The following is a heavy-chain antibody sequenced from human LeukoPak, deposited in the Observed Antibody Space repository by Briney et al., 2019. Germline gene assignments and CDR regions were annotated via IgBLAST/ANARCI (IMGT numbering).Heavy chain of an antibody. J-gene: IGHJ3*02. Sequence: SETLSLTCTVSGGSISSSSYYWGWIRQPPGKGLEWIGSIYYSGSTYYNPSLKSRVTISVDTSKNQFSLKLSSVTAADTAVYYCARYCSGGSCTIEDAFDIWGQGTMVTVSS. CDR3: ARYCSGGSCTIEDAFDI. CDR2: IYYSGST. D-gene: IGHD2-15*01. CDR1: GGSISSSSYY. V-gene: IGHV4-39*01.